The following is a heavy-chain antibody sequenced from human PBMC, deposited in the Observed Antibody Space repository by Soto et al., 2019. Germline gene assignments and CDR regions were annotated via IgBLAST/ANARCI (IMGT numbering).Heavy chain of an antibody. CDR3: ARGVSDFWSGYYYYMDV. Sequence: PSVTLSLTCAVYGGSFSGYYWSWIRQPPGKGLEWIGEINHSGSTNYNPSLKSRVTISVDTSKNQFSLKLSSVTAADTAVYYCARGVSDFWSGYYYYMDVWGKGTTVTVSS. V-gene: IGHV4-34*01. J-gene: IGHJ6*03. CDR2: INHSGST. CDR1: GGSFSGYY. D-gene: IGHD3-3*01.